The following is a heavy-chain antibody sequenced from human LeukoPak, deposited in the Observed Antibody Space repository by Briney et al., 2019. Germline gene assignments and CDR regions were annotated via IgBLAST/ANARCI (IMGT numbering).Heavy chain of an antibody. J-gene: IGHJ4*02. CDR2: IRSKAYGGTT. V-gene: IGHV3-49*04. D-gene: IGHD3-22*01. CDR3: TRTTYYYDSSGYRESHY. CDR1: GFTFGDYA. Sequence: PGGSLRLSCTASGFTFGDYAMGWVRQAPGKGLEWVGFIRSKAYGGTTEYAASVKGRITISIDDSKSIAYLQMNSLKTEDTAVYYCTRTTYYYDSSGYRESHYWGQGTPVTASS.